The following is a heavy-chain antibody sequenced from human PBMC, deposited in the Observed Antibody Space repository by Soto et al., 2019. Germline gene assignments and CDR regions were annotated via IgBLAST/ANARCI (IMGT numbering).Heavy chain of an antibody. CDR3: ARGGPSPVKSAKVTNTAAFDF. Sequence: ASVKVSCKASGYTFTSYGISWVRQAPGQGLEWMGWISAYNGNTNYAQKLQGRVTMTTDTSTSTAYMELRSLRADDTAVYYCARGGPSPVKSAKVTNTAAFDFWGQGTMVTVSS. V-gene: IGHV1-18*01. J-gene: IGHJ3*01. CDR1: GYTFTSYG. CDR2: ISAYNGNT. D-gene: IGHD4-4*01.